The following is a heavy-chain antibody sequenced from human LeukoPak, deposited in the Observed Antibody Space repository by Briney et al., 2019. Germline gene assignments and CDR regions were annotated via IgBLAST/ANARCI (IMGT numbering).Heavy chain of an antibody. Sequence: GGSLRLSCAASGFTFSDYYMSWIRQAPGKGLEWVSAISGSGGSTYYADSVKGRFTISRDNSKNTLYLQMNSLRAEDTAVYYCAKDGDFWSGYYPYYFDYWGQGTLVTVSS. V-gene: IGHV3-23*01. CDR2: ISGSGGST. D-gene: IGHD3-3*01. J-gene: IGHJ4*02. CDR1: GFTFSDYY. CDR3: AKDGDFWSGYYPYYFDY.